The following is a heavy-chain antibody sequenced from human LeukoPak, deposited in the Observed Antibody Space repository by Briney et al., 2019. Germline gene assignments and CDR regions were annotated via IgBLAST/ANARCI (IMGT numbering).Heavy chain of an antibody. V-gene: IGHV4-39*01. CDR1: GGSISSSSYY. J-gene: IGHJ5*02. CDR2: IYYSGST. D-gene: IGHD4-17*01. Sequence: SETLSLTCTVSGGSISSSSYYWGWIRQPPGKGLEWIGSIYYSGSTYYNPSLKSRVTISVDMSKNQFSLKLSSVTAADTAVYYCASYGEGRFDPWGQGTLVTVSS. CDR3: ASYGEGRFDP.